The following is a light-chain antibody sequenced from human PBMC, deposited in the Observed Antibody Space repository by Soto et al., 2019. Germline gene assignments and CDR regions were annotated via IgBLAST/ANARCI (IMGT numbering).Light chain of an antibody. CDR1: SSNIGNNA. V-gene: IGLV1-36*01. CDR3: ASWDDTLSGVV. Sequence: QSVLTPPPSVSGAPGQRVTIFCSGSSSNIGNNAVNWYQQLPGKPPRALIYYDDLLPSGVSKRFSGSKSGTSVSLAISGLQSDDEGDYYCASWDDTLSGVVFGGGTKVTVL. CDR2: YDD. J-gene: IGLJ3*02.